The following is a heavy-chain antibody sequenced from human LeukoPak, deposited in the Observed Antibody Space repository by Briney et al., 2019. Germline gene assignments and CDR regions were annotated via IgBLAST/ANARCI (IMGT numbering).Heavy chain of an antibody. CDR1: GFTFSSYS. J-gene: IGHJ6*02. V-gene: IGHV3-21*01. CDR2: ISSSSSYT. CDR3: ARCPVVPAVIYYYYYGMDV. D-gene: IGHD2-2*01. Sequence: GGSLRLSCAASGFTFSSYSMNWVRQAPGKGLEWVSSISSSSSYTYYADSVKGRFTISRDNAKNSLYLQMNSLRAEDTAVYYCARCPVVPAVIYYYYYGMDVWGQGTTVTVSS.